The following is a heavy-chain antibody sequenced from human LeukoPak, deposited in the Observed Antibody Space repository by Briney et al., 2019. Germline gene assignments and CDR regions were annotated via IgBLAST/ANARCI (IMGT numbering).Heavy chain of an antibody. Sequence: GGSLRLSCAASGFTFSSYSMNWVRQAPGKGLEWVANIKQDGSEKYYVDSVKGRFTISRDNAENSLYLQMNSLRAEDTAVYYCARDNWGRTDYWGQGTLVTVSS. CDR1: GFTFSSYS. CDR2: IKQDGSEK. D-gene: IGHD7-27*01. V-gene: IGHV3-7*01. J-gene: IGHJ4*02. CDR3: ARDNWGRTDY.